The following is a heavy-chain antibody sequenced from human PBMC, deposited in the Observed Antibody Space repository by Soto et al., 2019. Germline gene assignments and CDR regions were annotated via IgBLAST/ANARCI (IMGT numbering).Heavy chain of an antibody. Sequence: GGSLRLSCTASGFTFGDYTMSWFRQAPGKGLEWVGFMKSNTRGGTTEYAAAVKGRFSISRDDSNSIVYLQMNGLKTEDTALYHCTKGGHADSWGQGTLVTVSS. J-gene: IGHJ5*01. D-gene: IGHD2-15*01. CDR1: GFTFGDYT. CDR2: MKSNTRGGTT. V-gene: IGHV3-49*03. CDR3: TKGGHADS.